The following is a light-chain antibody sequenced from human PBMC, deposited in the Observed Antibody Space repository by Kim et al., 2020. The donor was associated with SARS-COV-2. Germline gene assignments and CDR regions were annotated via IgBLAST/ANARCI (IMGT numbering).Light chain of an antibody. CDR3: QQYYSSPQT. Sequence: RATIDCKSSQSVSYSSKNKNYLAWYQQKPGQPPKLLIYWASTRESGVPDRFTGSGSGTDFTLTISSLQAEDVAVYYCQQYYSSPQTFGQGTKLEIK. CDR2: WAS. J-gene: IGKJ2*01. CDR1: QSVSYSSKNKNY. V-gene: IGKV4-1*01.